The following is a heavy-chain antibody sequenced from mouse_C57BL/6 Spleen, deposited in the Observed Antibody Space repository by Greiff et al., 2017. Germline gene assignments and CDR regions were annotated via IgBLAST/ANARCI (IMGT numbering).Heavy chain of an antibody. CDR1: GYTFTSYW. Sequence: VQLQQPGAELVRPGSSVKLSCKASGYTFTSYWMDWVKQRPGQGLEWIGNIYPSDSETHYNQKFKDKATLTVDKSSSTAYMQLSSLTSEDSAVYYCAQNWAKGSWFAYWGQGTLVTVSA. J-gene: IGHJ3*01. V-gene: IGHV1-61*01. D-gene: IGHD4-1*01. CDR3: AQNWAKGSWFAY. CDR2: IYPSDSET.